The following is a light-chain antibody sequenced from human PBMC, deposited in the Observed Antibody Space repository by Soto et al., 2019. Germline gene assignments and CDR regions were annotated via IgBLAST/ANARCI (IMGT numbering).Light chain of an antibody. Sequence: EIVLTQFPGTLSLSPGERATLSCRASQSVSSSYLAWYQQKPGQAPRLLIYDASSRAPGIPDRFSGSGSGTAFTLTSSRMEAEDFAVYYGQQYGTSYTFGPGTKVDIK. CDR3: QQYGTSYT. CDR2: DAS. CDR1: QSVSSSY. J-gene: IGKJ3*01. V-gene: IGKV3-20*01.